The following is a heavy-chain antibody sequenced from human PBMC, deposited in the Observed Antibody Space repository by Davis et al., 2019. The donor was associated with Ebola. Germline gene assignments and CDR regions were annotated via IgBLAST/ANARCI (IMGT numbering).Heavy chain of an antibody. CDR1: GFTFSSYW. J-gene: IGHJ6*02. Sequence: GESLKISCAASGFTFSSYWMSWVRQAPGKGLEWVAVISYDGSNKYYADSVKGRFTISRDNSKNTLYLQMYSLRAEDTAVYYCARSLRFFMDVWGQGTTVTVSS. CDR3: ARSLRFFMDV. CDR2: ISYDGSNK. V-gene: IGHV3-30*03. D-gene: IGHD3-3*01.